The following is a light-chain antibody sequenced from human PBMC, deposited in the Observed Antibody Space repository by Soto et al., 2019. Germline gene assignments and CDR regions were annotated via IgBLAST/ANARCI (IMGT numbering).Light chain of an antibody. CDR2: EVS. CDR3: SSYTSSNTSV. V-gene: IGLV2-14*01. CDR1: SGDVGGYNY. Sequence: QSVLTQPASVSGSPGQSITISCTGTSGDVGGYNYISWYQQHPGKAPKFIIYEVSNRPSGISNRFSGSKSGNTASLTISGLQAEDEADYYCSSYTSSNTSVFGSGTKVTVL. J-gene: IGLJ1*01.